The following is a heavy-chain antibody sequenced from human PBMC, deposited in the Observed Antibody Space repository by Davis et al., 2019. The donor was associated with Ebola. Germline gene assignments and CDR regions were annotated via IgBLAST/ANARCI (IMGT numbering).Heavy chain of an antibody. CDR2: IYYSGST. Sequence: MPSETLSLTCTVSGGSISSYYWSWIRQPPGKGLEWIGYIYYSGSTNYNPSLKSRVTISVDTSKNQFSLKLSSVTAADTAVYYCARPLGGYFTLFDYWGQGTLVTVSS. CDR1: GGSISSYY. CDR3: ARPLGGYFTLFDY. D-gene: IGHD1-26*01. J-gene: IGHJ4*02. V-gene: IGHV4-59*08.